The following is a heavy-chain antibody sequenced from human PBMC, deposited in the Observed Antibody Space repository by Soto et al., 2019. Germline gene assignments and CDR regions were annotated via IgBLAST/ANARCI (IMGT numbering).Heavy chain of an antibody. CDR3: ARVRADAFDI. V-gene: IGHV3-11*05. J-gene: IGHJ3*02. CDR2: ISSSSSYT. CDR1: GFTFSDYY. D-gene: IGHD1-1*01. Sequence: QVQLVESGGGLVKPGGSLRLSCAASGFTFSDYYMSWIRQAPGKGLEWVSYISSSSSYTNYADSVKGRFTISRDNAKNSLYLEMNSLRAEYTAVYYCARVRADAFDIWGQGTMVTVSS.